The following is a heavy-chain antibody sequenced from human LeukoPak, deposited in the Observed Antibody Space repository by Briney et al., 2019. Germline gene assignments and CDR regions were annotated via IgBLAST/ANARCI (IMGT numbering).Heavy chain of an antibody. J-gene: IGHJ6*03. D-gene: IGHD4-11*01. CDR2: IIPIFGTA. Sequence: SVKVSCKASGGTFSSYAISWVRQAPGQGLEWMGGIIPIFGTANYAQKFQGRVTITTDESTSTAYMELSSLRSEDTAVYYCASTMTPTVTHTPTIYYYYMDVWGKGTTVTVSS. V-gene: IGHV1-69*05. CDR3: ASTMTPTVTHTPTIYYYYMDV. CDR1: GGTFSSYA.